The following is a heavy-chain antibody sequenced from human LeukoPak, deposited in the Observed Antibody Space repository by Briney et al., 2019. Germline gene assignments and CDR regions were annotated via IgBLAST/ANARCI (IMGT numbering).Heavy chain of an antibody. J-gene: IGHJ6*04. CDR1: GFTFSSYW. D-gene: IGHD3-10*02. CDR3: AELGITMIGGV. V-gene: IGHV3-7*01. Sequence: GGSLRLSCAASGFTFSSYWMSWVRQAPGKGLEWVANIKQDGSEKYYVDSVKGRFTISRDNAKNPLYLQMNSLRAEDTAVYYCAELGITMIGGVWGKGTTVIISS. CDR2: IKQDGSEK.